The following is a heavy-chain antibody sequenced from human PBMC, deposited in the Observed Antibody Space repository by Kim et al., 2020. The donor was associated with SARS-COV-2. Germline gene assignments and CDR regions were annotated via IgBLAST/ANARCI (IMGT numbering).Heavy chain of an antibody. V-gene: IGHV4-39*07. CDR2: IYYSGST. J-gene: IGHJ3*02. D-gene: IGHD3-22*01. Sequence: SETLSLTCTVSGGSISSSSYYWGWIRQPPGKGLEWIGSIYYSGSTYYNPSLKSRVTISVDTSKNQFSLKLSSVTAADTAVYYCARGATGYYLDAFDIWG. CDR3: ARGATGYYLDAFDI. CDR1: GGSISSSSYY.